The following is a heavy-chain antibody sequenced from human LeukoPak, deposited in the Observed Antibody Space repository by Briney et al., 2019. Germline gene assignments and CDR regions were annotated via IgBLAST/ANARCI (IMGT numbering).Heavy chain of an antibody. CDR3: TREVSTTNGDLDY. Sequence: PGGSLRLSCAASGFTFSSHSMNWVRQAPGQGLEWVSSISRGGSDKFYADSVKHRFTISRDNAKSSLYLQLNSLRVEDTAVYYCTREVSTTNGDLDYWGQGTPVTVSS. D-gene: IGHD4-17*01. V-gene: IGHV3-21*01. CDR1: GFTFSSHS. CDR2: ISRGGSDK. J-gene: IGHJ4*02.